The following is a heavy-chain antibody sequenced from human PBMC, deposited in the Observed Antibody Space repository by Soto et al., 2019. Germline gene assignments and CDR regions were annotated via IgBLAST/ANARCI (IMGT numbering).Heavy chain of an antibody. Sequence: SETLSLTCTVSGGSISSYYWSWIRQPPGKGLEWIGYIYYSGSTNYNPSLKSRVTISVDTSKNQFSLKLSSVTAADTAVYYCARQLGATSDFDYWGQGTLVTVSS. V-gene: IGHV4-59*01. CDR2: IYYSGST. J-gene: IGHJ4*02. CDR3: ARQLGATSDFDY. D-gene: IGHD1-26*01. CDR1: GGSISSYY.